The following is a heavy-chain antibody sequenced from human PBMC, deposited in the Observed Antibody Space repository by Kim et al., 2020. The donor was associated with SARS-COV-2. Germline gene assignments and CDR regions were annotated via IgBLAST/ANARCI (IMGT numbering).Heavy chain of an antibody. CDR2: ITPNSGDT. V-gene: IGHV1-2*06. J-gene: IGHJ6*02. CDR3: ARDGNWDYTMDV. Sequence: ASVKVSCKASGYSFTTHYIHWARQAPGHGLEWLGRITPNSGDTNYAQKFQDRVTMTRDTSISTANMELRRLTSDDTAVYYCARDGNWDYTMDVWGQGTTV. D-gene: IGHD1-1*01. CDR1: GYSFTTHY.